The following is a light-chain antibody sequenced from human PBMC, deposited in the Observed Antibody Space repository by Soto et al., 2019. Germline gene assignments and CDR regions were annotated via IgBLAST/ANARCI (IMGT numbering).Light chain of an antibody. CDR1: QSVSSSY. CDR2: AAS. CDR3: QQRADWPIT. Sequence: EIVLTQSPGTLSLSPGEGATLSCRASQSVSSSYIAWYQQRPGQTPSLLIYAASSRATGIPDRFSGSGSGTDFTLTISRLEPEDFAVYYCQQRADWPITFGQGTRLEIK. J-gene: IGKJ5*01. V-gene: IGKV3D-20*02.